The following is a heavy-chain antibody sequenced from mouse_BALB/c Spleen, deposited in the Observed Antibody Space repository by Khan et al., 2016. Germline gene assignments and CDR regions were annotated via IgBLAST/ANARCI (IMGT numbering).Heavy chain of an antibody. V-gene: IGHV4-1*02. CDR3: ATLHYDGYMNY. J-gene: IGHJ2*01. CDR2: INPDSSTI. D-gene: IGHD1-2*01. CDR1: GFDFSRYW. Sequence: EVELLESGGGLVQPGGSLKLSCAASGFDFSRYWMSWVRQAPGKGLEWIGEINPDSSTINYTPSLKDKFIISRDKAKNTLYLQMSKVRNEDTALYYCATLHYDGYMNYWGQGTTLTVSS.